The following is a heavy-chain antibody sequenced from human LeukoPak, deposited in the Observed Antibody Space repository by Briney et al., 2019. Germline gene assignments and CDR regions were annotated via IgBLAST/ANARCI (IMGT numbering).Heavy chain of an antibody. CDR1: GGTFSSYA. Sequence: SVKVSCKASGGTFSSYAISWVRQAPGQGLEWMGRIIPIFGTANYAQKFQGRVTITTDESTSTAYMELSSLRSEDTAVYYCARGLNYYGSGSYYPLNYYYYYMDVWGKGTTVTVSS. J-gene: IGHJ6*03. V-gene: IGHV1-69*05. CDR2: IIPIFGTA. CDR3: ARGLNYYGSGSYYPLNYYYYYMDV. D-gene: IGHD3-10*01.